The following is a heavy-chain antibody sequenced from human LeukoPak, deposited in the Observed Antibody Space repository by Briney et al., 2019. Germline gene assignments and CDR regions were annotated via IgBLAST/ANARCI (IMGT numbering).Heavy chain of an antibody. Sequence: SVKVSCKASGYTFTGYYMHWVRQAPGQGLEWMGGIIPIFGTANYAQKFQGRVTITADESTSTAYMGLSSLRSEDTAVYYCARDPSGSYQNFDYWGQGTLVTVSS. J-gene: IGHJ4*02. CDR2: IIPIFGTA. D-gene: IGHD1-26*01. V-gene: IGHV1-69*13. CDR1: GYTFTGYY. CDR3: ARDPSGSYQNFDY.